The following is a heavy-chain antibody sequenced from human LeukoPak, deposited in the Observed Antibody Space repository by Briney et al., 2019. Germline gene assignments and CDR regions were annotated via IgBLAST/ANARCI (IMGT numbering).Heavy chain of an antibody. CDR2: MRSNNDGGTI. D-gene: IGHD2-2*01. J-gene: IGHJ4*02. CDR3: TTTRTY. CDR1: GFTFSSYW. Sequence: PGGSLRLSCAASGFTFSSYWMSWVRQAPGKGLEWVGRMRSNNDGGTIDYAAPMQGRFTISRDDSKNTLYLQMNSLKPEDTAVYFCTTTRTYWGQGVLVTVSS. V-gene: IGHV3-15*01.